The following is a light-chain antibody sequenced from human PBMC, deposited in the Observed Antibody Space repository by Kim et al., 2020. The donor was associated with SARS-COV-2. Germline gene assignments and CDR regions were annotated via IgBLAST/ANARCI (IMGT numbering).Light chain of an antibody. CDR1: DVGSNG. V-gene: IGLV3-21*04. CDR2: YDS. CDR3: QVWDNGSDHVI. J-gene: IGLJ2*01. Sequence: APGKTAMITCGGKDVGSNGGNWYQQRPGQAPVLVSYYDSVRPSGIPERFSGSKSGNTATLTISRSEAGDEADYYCQVWDNGSDHVIFGGGTQLTVL.